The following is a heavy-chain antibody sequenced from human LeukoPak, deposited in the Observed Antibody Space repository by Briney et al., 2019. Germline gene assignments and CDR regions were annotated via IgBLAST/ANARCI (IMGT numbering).Heavy chain of an antibody. V-gene: IGHV4-34*01. CDR3: ARGNFGSTTVIDY. J-gene: IGHJ4*02. Sequence: PSETLSLTCAVYGGSFSGYYWSWIRQPPGKGLEWIGEINHSGSTYYNPSLKSRVTISVDTSKNQFSLKLSSVTAADTAVYYCARGNFGSTTVIDYWGQGTLVTVSS. D-gene: IGHD6-13*01. CDR1: GGSFSGYY. CDR2: INHSGST.